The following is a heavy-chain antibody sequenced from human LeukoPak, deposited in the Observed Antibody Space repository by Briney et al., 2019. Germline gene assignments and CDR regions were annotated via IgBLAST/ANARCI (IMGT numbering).Heavy chain of an antibody. Sequence: PSETLSPTCTVSGGSISSGSYYWSWIRQPAGKGLEWIGRIYTSGSTNYNPSLKSRVTISVDTSKNQFSLKLSSVTAADTAVYYCARDREWEERLGWYWFDPWGQGTLVTVSS. D-gene: IGHD6-19*01. V-gene: IGHV4-61*02. CDR2: IYTSGST. J-gene: IGHJ5*02. CDR1: GGSISSGSYY. CDR3: ARDREWEERLGWYWFDP.